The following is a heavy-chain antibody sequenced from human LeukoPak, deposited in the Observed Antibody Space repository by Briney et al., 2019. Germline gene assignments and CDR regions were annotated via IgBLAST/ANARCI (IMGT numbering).Heavy chain of an antibody. CDR3: AKDRGMTTVTTVDY. J-gene: IGHJ4*02. CDR1: GFTFSSYW. CDR2: MKQDGSDK. D-gene: IGHD4-11*01. Sequence: PGGSLRLSCAASGFTFSSYWMSWVRQAPGKGLEWVANMKQDGSDKYYVDSVKGRFTISRDNAKNSLYLQMNSLRAEDTAVYYCAKDRGMTTVTTVDYWSQGTLVTVSS. V-gene: IGHV3-7*03.